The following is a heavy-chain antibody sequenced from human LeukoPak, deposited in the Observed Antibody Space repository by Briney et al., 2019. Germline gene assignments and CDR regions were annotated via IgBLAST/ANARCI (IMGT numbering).Heavy chain of an antibody. Sequence: PGRSLRLSCAASGFTFSRYEMSSVRQAPGKGLEWVSYISSSGGSIYYTDSVKGRFTISRDNAKNSLYLQMYSLRAEDTAVYYCARVGAPRQHLVLYFYNWGQGDPVTVSS. CDR2: ISSSGGSI. V-gene: IGHV3-48*03. J-gene: IGHJ4*02. CDR3: ARVGAPRQHLVLYFYN. CDR1: GFTFSRYE. D-gene: IGHD6-13*01.